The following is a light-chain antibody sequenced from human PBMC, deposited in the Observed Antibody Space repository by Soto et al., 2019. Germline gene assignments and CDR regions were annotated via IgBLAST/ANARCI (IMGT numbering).Light chain of an antibody. V-gene: IGKV3-20*01. CDR3: QQYGSSALT. CDR2: GAS. Sequence: EIVMTQSPGTLCVSPGERATLSWRASQNIGNKVGWYQQKPGQAPTILIHGASSRPTGIPDRFSGSGSGTDGTLTISRLETEDFAVYDCQQYGSSALTFGGGTKVDIK. J-gene: IGKJ4*01. CDR1: QNIGNK.